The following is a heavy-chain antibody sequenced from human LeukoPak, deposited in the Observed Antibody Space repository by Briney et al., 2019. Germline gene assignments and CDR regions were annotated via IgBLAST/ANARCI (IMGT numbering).Heavy chain of an antibody. V-gene: IGHV3-30*02. Sequence: GGSLRLSCAASGFTFSSYGMHWVRQAPGKGLEWVAFIRYDGSNKYYADSVKGRFTISRDNSKNTLYLQMNSLRAEDTAVYYCAKDGGYYDSSGYGYYYMDVWGKGTTVTISS. CDR1: GFTFSSYG. CDR3: AKDGGYYDSSGYGYYYMDV. J-gene: IGHJ6*03. CDR2: IRYDGSNK. D-gene: IGHD3-22*01.